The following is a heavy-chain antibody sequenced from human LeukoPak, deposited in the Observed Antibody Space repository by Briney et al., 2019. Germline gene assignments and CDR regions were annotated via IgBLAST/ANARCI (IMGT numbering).Heavy chain of an antibody. D-gene: IGHD6-13*01. CDR3: ARLSSRGTGY. V-gene: IGHV4-39*07. Sequence: SETLSLTCTVSGGSISSSSYYWGWIRQPPGKGLEWIGYFYYSGITNYNPSLKSRVTISVDTSKNQFSLKLSSVTAADTAVYYCARLSSRGTGYWGQGTLVTVSS. J-gene: IGHJ4*02. CDR2: FYYSGIT. CDR1: GGSISSSSYY.